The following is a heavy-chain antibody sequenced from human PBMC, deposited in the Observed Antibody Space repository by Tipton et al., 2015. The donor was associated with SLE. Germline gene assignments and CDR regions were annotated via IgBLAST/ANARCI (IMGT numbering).Heavy chain of an antibody. J-gene: IGHJ4*02. CDR3: ARGMGRIVVVPAALTTVRGGFDD. V-gene: IGHV4-38-2*01. CDR1: GYSISSGYY. D-gene: IGHD2-2*01. Sequence: LRLSCAVSGYSISSGYYWGWIRQPPGKGLEWIGSIYHSGSTYYNPSLKSRVTISVDTSKNQFSLKLSSVTAADTAVYYCARGMGRIVVVPAALTTVRGGFDDWGQGTLVTVSS. CDR2: IYHSGST.